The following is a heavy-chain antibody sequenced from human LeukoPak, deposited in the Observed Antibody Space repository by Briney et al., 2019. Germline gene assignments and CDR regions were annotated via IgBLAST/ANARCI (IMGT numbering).Heavy chain of an antibody. D-gene: IGHD2-2*02. J-gene: IGHJ4*02. V-gene: IGHV4-31*03. CDR3: ARTSRYCSSTSCYTDHFDY. Sequence: PSQTLFLTCTVSGGSISSGGYYWSWIRQHPGKGLEWIGYIYYSGSTYYNPSLKSRVTISVDTSKNQFSLKLSSVTAADTAVYYCARTSRYCSSTSCYTDHFDYWGQGTLVTVSS. CDR1: GGSISSGGYY. CDR2: IYYSGST.